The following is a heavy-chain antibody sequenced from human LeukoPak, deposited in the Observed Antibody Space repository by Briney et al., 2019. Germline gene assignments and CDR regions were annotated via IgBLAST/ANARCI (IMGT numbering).Heavy chain of an antibody. D-gene: IGHD3-9*01. CDR2: IIPILGIA. CDR1: GSTFSCYA. V-gene: IGHV1-69*04. CDR3: ARGGGDYDILTGYPPFDY. J-gene: IGHJ4*02. Sequence: SVKVSCKASGSTFSCYAISWVRQAPGQGLEWMGRIIPILGIANYAQKFQGRVTITADKSASTAYMELSSLRSEDTAVYYCARGGGDYDILTGYPPFDYWGQGTLVTVSS.